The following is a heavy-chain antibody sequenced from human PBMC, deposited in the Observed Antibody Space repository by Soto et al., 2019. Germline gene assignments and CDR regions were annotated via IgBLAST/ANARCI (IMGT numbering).Heavy chain of an antibody. Sequence: QLQLQESGSGLVKPSQTLSLTCAVSGGSISSGGYSWSWIRQPPGKGLEWIGYIYHSGSTYYNPPLKRRVPLSVDRSKNQFSLKLTSVTAADTAVYYCAAGGGLPRYYWGQGTMVTVSS. J-gene: IGHJ4*02. V-gene: IGHV4-30-2*01. CDR1: GGSISSGGYS. D-gene: IGHD5-12*01. CDR3: AAGGGLPRYY. CDR2: IYHSGST.